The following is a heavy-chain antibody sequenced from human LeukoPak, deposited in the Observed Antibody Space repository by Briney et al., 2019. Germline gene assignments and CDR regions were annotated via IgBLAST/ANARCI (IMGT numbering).Heavy chain of an antibody. V-gene: IGHV3-74*01. Sequence: GGSLRLSCAASGFTFSTYWMHWVRQAPGKGLVWVSRISSDGSITGYADSVKGRFTISRDNSKNTLYLQMNSLRAEDTAVYYCARVGAYSAYENYWGQGTLVTVSS. J-gene: IGHJ4*02. CDR3: ARVGAYSAYENY. CDR2: ISSDGSIT. CDR1: GFTFSTYW. D-gene: IGHD5-12*01.